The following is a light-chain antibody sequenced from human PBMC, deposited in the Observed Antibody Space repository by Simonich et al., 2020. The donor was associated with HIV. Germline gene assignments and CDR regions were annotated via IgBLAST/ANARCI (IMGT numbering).Light chain of an antibody. CDR2: GAA. CDR3: QQYNSYPRT. Sequence: EIVMTQSPATLSVSPGERATPSCRAGQSVSNNLAWYQQKPGQAPRLLNYGAATMATGIPARFSGSGSGTEFTRTISSLQPDDFATYYFQQYNSYPRTFGQGTKVEIK. V-gene: IGKV3-15*01. CDR1: QSVSNN. J-gene: IGKJ2*01.